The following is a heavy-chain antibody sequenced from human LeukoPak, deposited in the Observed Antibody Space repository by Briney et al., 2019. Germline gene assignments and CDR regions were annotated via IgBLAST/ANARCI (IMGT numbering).Heavy chain of an antibody. Sequence: SETLSLTCTVSGGSISRYYWTWIRQPPEKGLEWIGYIYYSGSTNYNPSLKSRVTISVDTSKNQFSQKLSSVTAADTAVYYCASHSRGYYDAFDMWGQGTMVTVSS. V-gene: IGHV4-59*08. J-gene: IGHJ3*02. CDR1: GGSISRYY. CDR2: IYYSGST. CDR3: ASHSRGYYDAFDM. D-gene: IGHD3-22*01.